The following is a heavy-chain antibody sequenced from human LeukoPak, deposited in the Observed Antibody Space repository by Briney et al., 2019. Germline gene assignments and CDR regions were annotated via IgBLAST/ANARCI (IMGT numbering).Heavy chain of an antibody. D-gene: IGHD6-6*01. V-gene: IGHV3-13*01. CDR3: ARDWAARVAFDI. J-gene: IGHJ3*02. CDR2: IGTEGDT. Sequence: GGSLRLSCAASGFSFSSYDMLWVRQVRGEGLQWVSLIGTEGDTFYPGSVKGRFTISRENAKNSLYLQMNGLSAGDTAVYYCARDWAARVAFDIWGQGTMVTVSS. CDR1: GFSFSSYD.